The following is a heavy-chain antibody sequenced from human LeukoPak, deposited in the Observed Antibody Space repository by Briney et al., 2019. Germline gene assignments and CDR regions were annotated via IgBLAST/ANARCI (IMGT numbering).Heavy chain of an antibody. J-gene: IGHJ5*02. CDR1: GFTFSSYG. CDR3: ARGPYCSGGTCFSLGEFDP. D-gene: IGHD2-15*01. V-gene: IGHV3-30*02. Sequence: GGSLRLSCAASGFTFSSYGMHWVRQAPGKGLEWVAFIRYDGSNKYYADSVKGRFTISRDNSKNTLYLQMNSLRAEDTAVYYCARGPYCSGGTCFSLGEFDPWGQGTLVPVSS. CDR2: IRYDGSNK.